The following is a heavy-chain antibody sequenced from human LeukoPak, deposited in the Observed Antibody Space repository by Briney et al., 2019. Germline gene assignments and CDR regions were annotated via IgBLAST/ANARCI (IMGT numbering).Heavy chain of an antibody. CDR1: GFTFTNYN. D-gene: IGHD3-16*01. CDR2: ISSSSSYI. J-gene: IGHJ4*02. V-gene: IGHV3-21*01. Sequence: GGSLRLSRAASGFTFTNYNMNWVRQAPGKGLEWVSSISSSSSYIYYADSVKGRFTISRDNAKNSLYLQMNSLRAEDTAVYYCARHGGSRDFDYWGQGTLLTVSS. CDR3: ARHGGSRDFDY.